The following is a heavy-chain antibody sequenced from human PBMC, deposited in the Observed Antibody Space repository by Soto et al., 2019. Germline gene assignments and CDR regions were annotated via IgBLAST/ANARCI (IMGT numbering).Heavy chain of an antibody. CDR1: GFTFSMYV. CDR3: ARVGGSFYGSWDS. D-gene: IGHD1-26*01. J-gene: IGHJ4*02. CDR2: MAYDGNRE. Sequence: QVQLVESGGGVVQHCRSLRLSCAASGFTFSMYVMHWVRQAPGKGLEWVAVMAYDGNREYYGDSVKGRFFVSRDNSKNTLYLQMNSLRPEDTAVYYCARVGGSFYGSWDSWGQGALVTVSS. V-gene: IGHV3-30-3*01.